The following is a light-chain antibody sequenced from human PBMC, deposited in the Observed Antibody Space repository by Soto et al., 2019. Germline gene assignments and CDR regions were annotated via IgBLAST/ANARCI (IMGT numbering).Light chain of an antibody. Sequence: QSALTQPASVSGSPGQSITISCSGTSSDVGGYNYVSWYQQHPREAPKLMIYEVSNRPSGVSNRFSGSKSGNTASLTISGLQAEDEADYYCSSYISSSTLHVVFGGGTKVTVL. CDR2: EVS. CDR1: SSDVGGYNY. V-gene: IGLV2-14*01. J-gene: IGLJ2*01. CDR3: SSYISSSTLHVV.